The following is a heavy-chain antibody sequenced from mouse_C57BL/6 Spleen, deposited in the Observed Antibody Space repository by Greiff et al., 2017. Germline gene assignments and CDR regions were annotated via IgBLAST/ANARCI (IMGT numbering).Heavy chain of an antibody. CDR2: IYPGDGDT. J-gene: IGHJ2*01. Sequence: QVQLQQSGPELVKPGASVKISCKASGYAFSSSWMNWVKQRPGKGLEWIGRIYPGDGDTNYNGKFKGKATLTADKSSSTAYMQLSSLTSEDSAVYFCARKGDYGNYVDYWGQGTTLTVSS. CDR3: ARKGDYGNYVDY. V-gene: IGHV1-82*01. CDR1: GYAFSSSW. D-gene: IGHD2-1*01.